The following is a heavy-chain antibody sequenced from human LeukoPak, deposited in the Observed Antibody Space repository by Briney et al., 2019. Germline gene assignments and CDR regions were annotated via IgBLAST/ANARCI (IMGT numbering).Heavy chain of an antibody. V-gene: IGHV3-23*01. CDR2: ISGSGGST. CDR1: GFTFSSYA. J-gene: IGHJ6*02. CDR3: AKGPYDSSGYYYPPNYYYGMDV. Sequence: PGGSLRLSCAASGFTFSSYAMSWVRQAPGKGLEWVSAISGSGGSTYYADSVKGRFTISRDNSKNTLYLQMNSLRAEDTAVYYCAKGPYDSSGYYYPPNYYYGMDVWGQGTTVTVSS. D-gene: IGHD3-22*01.